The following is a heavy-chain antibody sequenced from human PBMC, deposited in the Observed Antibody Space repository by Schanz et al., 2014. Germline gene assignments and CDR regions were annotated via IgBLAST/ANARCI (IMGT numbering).Heavy chain of an antibody. V-gene: IGHV3-23*01. D-gene: IGHD3-10*01. J-gene: IGHJ4*02. CDR3: AKYRGYYRVSGSYRELEY. CDR1: GFSFGTYA. Sequence: EVQLMESGGGLVKPGGSLRLSCAASGFSFGTYAMSWVRQAPGKGLEWVSAISGSGGSTYYADSVKGRFTISRDNSKNTLYLQMNSLRPEDTAVYYCAKYRGYYRVSGSYRELEYWGQGTLVTVSS. CDR2: ISGSGGST.